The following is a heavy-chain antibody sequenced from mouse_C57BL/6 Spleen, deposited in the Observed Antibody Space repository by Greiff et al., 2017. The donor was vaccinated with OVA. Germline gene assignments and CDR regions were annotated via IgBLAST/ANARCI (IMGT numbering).Heavy chain of an antibody. J-gene: IGHJ1*03. CDR3: TTDDYGYWYFDV. D-gene: IGHD2-4*01. V-gene: IGHV14-1*01. CDR2: IDPEDGDT. CDR1: GFNIKDYY. Sequence: DVKLQESGAELVRPGASVKLSCTASGFNIKDYYMHWVKQRPEQGLEWIGRIDPEDGDTEYAPKFQGKATMTADTSSNTAYLQLSSLTSEDTAVYYCTTDDYGYWYFDVWGTGTTVTVSS.